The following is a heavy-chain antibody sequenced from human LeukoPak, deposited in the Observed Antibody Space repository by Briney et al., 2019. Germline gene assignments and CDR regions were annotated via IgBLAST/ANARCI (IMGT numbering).Heavy chain of an antibody. D-gene: IGHD5-18*01. CDR1: GFTVDSNY. V-gene: IGHV3-53*01. J-gene: IGHJ3*02. Sequence: GGSLRLSCAASGFTVDSNYLSWVRQAPGKGLEWVSTIYTGGNTYYAASVKGRFTISRDFSKNTVFLHMNSLRAEDTAVYYCARGYSYVYQWAANLNAFDIWGQGTMVTVSS. CDR3: ARGYSYVYQWAANLNAFDI. CDR2: IYTGGNT.